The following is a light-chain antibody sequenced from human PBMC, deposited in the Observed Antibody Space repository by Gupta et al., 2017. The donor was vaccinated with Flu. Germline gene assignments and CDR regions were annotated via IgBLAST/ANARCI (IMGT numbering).Light chain of an antibody. J-gene: IGLJ2*01. CDR3: SSYTSSSTLVV. CDR1: SSDVGGYNY. V-gene: IGLV2-14*01. Sequence: TTISCTGTSSDVGGYNYVSWYQQHPGKAPKLMIYEVSNRPSGVSNRFSGSKSGNTASLTISGLQAEDEADYYCSSYTSSSTLVVFGGGTKLTVL. CDR2: EVS.